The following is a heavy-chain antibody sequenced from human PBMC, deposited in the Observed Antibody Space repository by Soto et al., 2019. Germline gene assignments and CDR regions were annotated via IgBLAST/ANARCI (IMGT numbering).Heavy chain of an antibody. CDR2: ISAYNGNT. J-gene: IGHJ6*02. CDR3: ARDSLVLWFGPYGMDV. D-gene: IGHD3-10*01. CDR1: GGTFSSYA. Sequence: GALVKVSCKASGGTFSSYAISWVRQAPGQGLEWMGWISAYNGNTNYAQKLQGRVTMTTDTSTSTAYMELRSLRSDDTAVYYCARDSLVLWFGPYGMDVWGQGTTVTVSS. V-gene: IGHV1-18*01.